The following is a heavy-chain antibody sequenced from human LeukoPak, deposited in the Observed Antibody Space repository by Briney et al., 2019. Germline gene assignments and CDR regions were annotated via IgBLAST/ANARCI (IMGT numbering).Heavy chain of an antibody. CDR3: ARAGEMRYMDV. CDR1: GFTFSNYY. D-gene: IGHD5-24*01. V-gene: IGHV3-11*01. J-gene: IGHJ6*03. CDR2: IKGNGATT. Sequence: GGPLRLSCEASGFTFSNYYMSWIRQAPGKGLEWASHIKGNGATTYYADSVRGQFTISRDNAKNSLFLQLNSLRVDDTATYYCARAGEMRYMDVWGKGTAVAVS.